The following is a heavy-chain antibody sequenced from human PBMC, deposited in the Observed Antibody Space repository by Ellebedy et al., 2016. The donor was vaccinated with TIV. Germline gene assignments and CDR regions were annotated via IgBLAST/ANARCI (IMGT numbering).Heavy chain of an antibody. D-gene: IGHD5-24*01. CDR2: MSHTGSTI. V-gene: IGHV3-11*01. Sequence: GGSLRLXCAASGFPFRDYFMTWIRQAPGKGLEWVSYMSHTGSTIYYADSVRGRFTISRDNDNNSLYLQMNNLRVEDTALYYCARDRRRANWFDPWGQGTLVIVSS. CDR1: GFPFRDYF. CDR3: ARDRRRANWFDP. J-gene: IGHJ5*02.